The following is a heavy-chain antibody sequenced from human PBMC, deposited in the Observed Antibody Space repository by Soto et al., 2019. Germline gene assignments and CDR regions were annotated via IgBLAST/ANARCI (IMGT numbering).Heavy chain of an antibody. CDR3: AREGKGGDYFDY. CDR1: GFTFSSYS. CDR2: ISSSSSYI. Sequence: EVQLVESGGGLVKPGGSLRLSCAASGFTFSSYSMNWVRQAPGKGLEWVSSISSSSSYIYYADSVKGRFTISRDNAKNSLYLQMNSLGAEDTAVYYCAREGKGGDYFDYWGQGTLVTVSS. V-gene: IGHV3-21*01. D-gene: IGHD3-10*01. J-gene: IGHJ4*02.